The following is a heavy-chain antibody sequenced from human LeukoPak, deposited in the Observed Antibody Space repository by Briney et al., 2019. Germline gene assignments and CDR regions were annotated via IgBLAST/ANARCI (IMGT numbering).Heavy chain of an antibody. Sequence: GASVKVSCRASGYTFTNFYLHWVRQAPGQGLEWMGIINPTTGSTTYAQKLQGRVTMTRHMSTSTVYMELSSQRSEDTAVYFCARDLNPQGIGMRAFDIWGQGTMVTASS. V-gene: IGHV1-46*01. CDR2: INPTTGST. J-gene: IGHJ3*02. D-gene: IGHD1-14*01. CDR1: GYTFTNFY. CDR3: ARDLNPQGIGMRAFDI.